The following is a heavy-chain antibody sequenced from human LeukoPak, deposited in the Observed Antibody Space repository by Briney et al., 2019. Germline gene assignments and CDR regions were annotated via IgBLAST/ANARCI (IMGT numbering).Heavy chain of an antibody. Sequence: ASVKVSCKASGYTFTSYGISWVRQAPGQGLEWMGWISAYNGNTNYAQKLQGRVTMTTDTSTSTAYMELRSLRADDPAVYYCAREVSGGSGSSSNYYYYYMDVWGKGTTVTVSS. V-gene: IGHV1-18*01. CDR1: GYTFTSYG. CDR2: ISAYNGNT. D-gene: IGHD3-10*01. J-gene: IGHJ6*03. CDR3: AREVSGGSGSSSNYYYYYMDV.